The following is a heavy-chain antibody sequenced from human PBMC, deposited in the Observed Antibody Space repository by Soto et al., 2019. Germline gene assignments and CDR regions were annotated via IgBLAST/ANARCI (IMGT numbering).Heavy chain of an antibody. CDR2: IIPILGIA. CDR1: GGTFSSYT. CDR3: ARALYDSSGYYWFDP. D-gene: IGHD3-22*01. V-gene: IGHV1-69*02. Sequence: QVQLVQSGAEVKKPGSSVKVSCKASGGTFSSYTISWVRQAPGQGLEWMGRIIPILGIANYAQKFQGRVTITADKSTSTAYMELSSLRSEDTAVYYCARALYDSSGYYWFDPWGQGTLVTVSS. J-gene: IGHJ5*02.